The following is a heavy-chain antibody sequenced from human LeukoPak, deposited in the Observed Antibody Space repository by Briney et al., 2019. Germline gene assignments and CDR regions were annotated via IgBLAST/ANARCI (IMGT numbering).Heavy chain of an antibody. J-gene: IGHJ4*02. V-gene: IGHV3-33*01. CDR3: ARDPGVRWLVGFDY. D-gene: IGHD6-19*01. CDR2: VWYDGTNK. Sequence: PGRSLRLSCAASGFTFSSYGMHWVRQAPGKGLESVADVWYDGTNKYYADSVKCRFTISRDNSKNTLYLQMNSLRAEDTAVYYCARDPGVRWLVGFDYWGQGTLVTVSS. CDR1: GFTFSSYG.